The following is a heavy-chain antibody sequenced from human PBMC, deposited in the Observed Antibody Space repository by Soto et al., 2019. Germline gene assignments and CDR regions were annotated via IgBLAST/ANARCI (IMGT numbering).Heavy chain of an antibody. J-gene: IGHJ5*02. CDR3: ARDQGREYNWFDP. D-gene: IGHD3-10*01. CDR1: GGSISSYY. CDR2: IYYSGST. Sequence: SETLSLTCTVSGGSISSYYWSWIRQPPGKGLEWIGNIYYSGSTNYNPSLKSRVTISVDTSKNQFSLKLSSVTAADTAVYYCARDQGREYNWFDPWGQGTLVTVSS. V-gene: IGHV4-59*12.